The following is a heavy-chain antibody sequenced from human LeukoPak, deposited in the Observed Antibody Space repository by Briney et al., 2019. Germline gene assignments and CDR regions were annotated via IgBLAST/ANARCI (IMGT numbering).Heavy chain of an antibody. Sequence: QVQLQESGPGLVKPWETLSLTCTVSGGSMSDYYWRWIRQPPGKGLEWIGYIYYIGSTNYNPSLKSRVTISVDTSKNQFSLKLSSVTAADTALYYCAKDYAMTHAFDIWGQGTLVTVSS. CDR1: GGSMSDYY. V-gene: IGHV4-59*01. J-gene: IGHJ3*02. CDR3: AKDYAMTHAFDI. CDR2: IYYIGST. D-gene: IGHD2-8*01.